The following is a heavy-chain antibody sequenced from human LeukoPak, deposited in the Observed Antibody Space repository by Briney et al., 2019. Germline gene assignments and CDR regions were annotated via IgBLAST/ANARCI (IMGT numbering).Heavy chain of an antibody. J-gene: IGHJ4*02. CDR2: ISGSGGST. CDR1: GFTFSSYA. Sequence: GSLRLSCAASGFTFSSYAMSWVRQAPGKGLGWVSAISGSGGSTYYADSVKGRFTISRDNSKNTLYLQMNSLRAEDTAVYYCAKTAGWSYYFDYWGQGTLVTVSS. D-gene: IGHD1-14*01. CDR3: AKTAGWSYYFDY. V-gene: IGHV3-23*01.